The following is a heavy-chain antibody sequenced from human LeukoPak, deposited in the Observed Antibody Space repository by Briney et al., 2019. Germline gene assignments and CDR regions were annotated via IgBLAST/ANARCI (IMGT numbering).Heavy chain of an antibody. CDR1: GFTFSSYA. D-gene: IGHD6-19*01. V-gene: IGHV3-64D*06. CDR2: ISSNGGRT. Sequence: GGSLRLSCAASGFTFSSYAIHWVRQAPGKGLEYVSAISSNGGRTYYADSVKGRFTISRDNSKNTLYLQMNSLRPEDTAVYYCVNQISGWVYWGQGTLVTVSS. J-gene: IGHJ4*02. CDR3: VNQISGWVY.